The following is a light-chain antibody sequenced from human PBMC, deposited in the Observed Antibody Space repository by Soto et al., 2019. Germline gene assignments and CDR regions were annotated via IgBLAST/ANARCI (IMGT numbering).Light chain of an antibody. Sequence: DVQMTQSPSSLSAFVGDRVTITCRASQGIAPYLAWFQQKPGKVPKLLIYATSTLQSGVPSRFSGSGSGTDFTITINSLQPEDVGTYYCQKYNSAPLTFGGGTKVEIK. J-gene: IGKJ4*01. CDR1: QGIAPY. V-gene: IGKV1-27*01. CDR3: QKYNSAPLT. CDR2: ATS.